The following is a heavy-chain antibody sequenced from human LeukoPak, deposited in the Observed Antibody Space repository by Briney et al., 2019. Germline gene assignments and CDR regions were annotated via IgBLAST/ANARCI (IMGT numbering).Heavy chain of an antibody. D-gene: IGHD2-8*01. V-gene: IGHV4-34*01. CDR2: INHSGST. J-gene: IGHJ4*02. Sequence: PSETLSLTCAVYGGSFSGYYWSWIRQPPGKGLEWIGEINHSGSTNYNPPLKSRVTISVDTSKNQFSLKLSSVTAADTAVYYCRMVDYWGQGTLVTVSS. CDR3: RMVDY. CDR1: GGSFSGYY.